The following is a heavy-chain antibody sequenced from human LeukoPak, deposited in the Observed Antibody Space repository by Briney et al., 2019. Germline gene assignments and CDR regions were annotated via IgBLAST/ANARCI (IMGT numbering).Heavy chain of an antibody. CDR2: INHGGST. D-gene: IGHD4-17*01. V-gene: IGHV4-34*01. CDR1: GGSFSGYY. CDR3: ARGPDGDKTFDY. Sequence: SETLSLTCAVYGGSFSGYYWSWIRQPPGKGLEWIGEINHGGSTNYNPSLKSRVTISVDTSKNQFSLKLSSVTAADTAVYYCARGPDGDKTFDYWGQGTLVTVSS. J-gene: IGHJ4*02.